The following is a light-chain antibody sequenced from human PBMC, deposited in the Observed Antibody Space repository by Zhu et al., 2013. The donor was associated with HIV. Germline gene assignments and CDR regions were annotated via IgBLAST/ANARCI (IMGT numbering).Light chain of an antibody. CDR2: KIS. CDR1: QSLVNSDGTTY. CDR3: LQGXHWPFT. Sequence: DVVMTQSPLSLPVTLGQPASISCRSSQSLVNSDGTTYLNWFQQRPGQSPRRLIYKISNRDSGVPDRFSGSGSGTDFTLEISRVEAEDVGVYYCLQGXHWPFTFGPGTKVGYQT. J-gene: IGKJ3*01. V-gene: IGKV2-30*01.